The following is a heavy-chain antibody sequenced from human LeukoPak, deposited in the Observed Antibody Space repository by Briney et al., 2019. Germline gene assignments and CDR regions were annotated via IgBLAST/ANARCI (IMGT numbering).Heavy chain of an antibody. CDR3: ARRGNYDILTGSQGNWFDP. V-gene: IGHV3-7*01. CDR1: GFIYSIYC. D-gene: IGHD3-9*01. Sequence: GGSLRLSCAASGFIYSIYCMSWVRQAPGKGVEWVANIKQGGSEKYYVDSVKGRFTISRDNAKNSLYLQMNSLRAEDTAVYYCARRGNYDILTGSQGNWFDPWGQGTLVTVSS. J-gene: IGHJ5*02. CDR2: IKQGGSEK.